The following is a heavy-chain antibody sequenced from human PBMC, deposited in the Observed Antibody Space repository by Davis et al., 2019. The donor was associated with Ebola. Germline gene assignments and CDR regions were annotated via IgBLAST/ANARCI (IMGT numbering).Heavy chain of an antibody. J-gene: IGHJ6*02. CDR1: GGSISSSSYY. Sequence: PSETLSLTCTVSGGSISSSSYYWGWIRQPPGKGLEWIGSIYYSGSTYYNPSLKSRVTISVDTSKNQFSLKLSSVTAADTAVYYCARGRWDYDFWSGTYYYYYYGMDVWGQGTTVTVSS. D-gene: IGHD3-3*01. V-gene: IGHV4-39*07. CDR2: IYYSGST. CDR3: ARGRWDYDFWSGTYYYYYYGMDV.